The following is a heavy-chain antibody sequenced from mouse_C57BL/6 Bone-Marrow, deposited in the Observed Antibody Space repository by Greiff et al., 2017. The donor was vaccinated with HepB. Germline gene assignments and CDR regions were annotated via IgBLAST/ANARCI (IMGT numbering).Heavy chain of an antibody. CDR1: GYSFTDYN. J-gene: IGHJ1*03. V-gene: IGHV1-39*01. D-gene: IGHD1-1*01. CDR2: INPNYGTT. Sequence: EVKLMESGPELVKPGASVEISCKASGYSFTDYNMNWVKQSNGKSLEWIGVINPNYGTTSYNQKFKGKATLTVDQSSSTAYMQLNSLTSEDSAVYYCARRDPYGSSPYWYFDVWGTGTTVTVSS. CDR3: ARRDPYGSSPYWYFDV.